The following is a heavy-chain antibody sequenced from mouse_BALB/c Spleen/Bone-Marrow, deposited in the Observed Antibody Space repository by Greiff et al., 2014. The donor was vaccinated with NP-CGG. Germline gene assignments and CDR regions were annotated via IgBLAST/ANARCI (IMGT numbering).Heavy chain of an antibody. V-gene: IGHV14-3*02. CDR1: GFNIKDTY. J-gene: IGHJ1*01. D-gene: IGHD1-1*01. CDR3: TKPSCYYGSSYWYFDD. CDR2: IDPANGDT. Sequence: VQLQQSGAELAKPGASVKLSCTASGFNIKDTYMHWVKQRPEQGLEWIGRIDPANGDTKYDPKFQGKATKTAATSSNTAYLQPSSLTSEGTAVYYCTKPSCYYGSSYWYFDDWGAGTTVTVSS.